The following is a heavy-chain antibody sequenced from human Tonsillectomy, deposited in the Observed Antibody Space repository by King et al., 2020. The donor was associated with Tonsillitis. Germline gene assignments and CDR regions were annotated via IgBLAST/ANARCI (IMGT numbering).Heavy chain of an antibody. CDR3: ARIDGDYPRGYLDY. D-gene: IGHD4-17*01. CDR1: GFTFSSYT. J-gene: IGHJ4*02. V-gene: IGHV3-21*01. CDR2: ISRSSSSI. Sequence: VQLVESGGGLVTPGGSLRLSCAASGFTFSSYTMNWVRQAPGKGLEWVSSISRSSSSIYYADSVKGRFTISRDNAKDSLYLQMDSLRAEDTAVYYCARIDGDYPRGYLDYWGQGTLVTVSS.